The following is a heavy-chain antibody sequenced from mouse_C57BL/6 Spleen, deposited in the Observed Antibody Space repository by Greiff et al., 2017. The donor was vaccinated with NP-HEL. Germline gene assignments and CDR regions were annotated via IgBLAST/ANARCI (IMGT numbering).Heavy chain of an antibody. V-gene: IGHV5-6*01. CDR2: ISSGGSYT. CDR3: ARHEGGDGILYYYAMDY. CDR1: GFTFSSYG. J-gene: IGHJ4*01. D-gene: IGHD2-1*01. Sequence: EVQRVESGGDLVKPGGSLKLSCAASGFTFSSYGMSWVRQTPDKRLEWVATISSGGSYTYYPDSVKGRFTISRDNAKNTLYLQMSSLKSEDTAMYYCARHEGGDGILYYYAMDYWGQGTSVTVSS.